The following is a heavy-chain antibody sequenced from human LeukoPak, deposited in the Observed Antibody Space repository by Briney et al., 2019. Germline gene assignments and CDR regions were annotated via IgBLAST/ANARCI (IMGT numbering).Heavy chain of an antibody. J-gene: IGHJ4*02. Sequence: PSETLSLTCTVSTGSLNSYFWTRVRQPAGKGLEWIGRVSGTGTAYSNPSLESRVIISLDTSRNQFSLKLMSVTAADTAVYYCARGKELTGTSGHYSFDFWGQGTLVSVSS. CDR2: VSGTGTA. D-gene: IGHD1-7*01. CDR3: ARGKELTGTSGHYSFDF. V-gene: IGHV4-4*07. CDR1: TGSLNSYF.